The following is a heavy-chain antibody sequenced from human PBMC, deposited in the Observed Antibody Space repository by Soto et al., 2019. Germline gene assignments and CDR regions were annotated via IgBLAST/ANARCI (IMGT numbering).Heavy chain of an antibody. CDR2: IRGSGETT. J-gene: IGHJ4*02. CDR1: GFTSSNYA. CDR3: AKGGTTTNIILDS. Sequence: EVELLESGGGLVQPGGSLRLSCAASGFTSSNYAMSWVRQSPGKGLEWLSSIRGSGETTYYADSVKGRVTISRDNDKNTLYLQINSLTAGDTAGYYCAKGGTTTNIILDSWGPGTPVTVSA. V-gene: IGHV3-23*01. D-gene: IGHD1-1*01.